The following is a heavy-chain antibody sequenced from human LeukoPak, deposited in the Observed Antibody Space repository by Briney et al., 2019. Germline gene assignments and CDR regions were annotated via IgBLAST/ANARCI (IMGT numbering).Heavy chain of an antibody. CDR2: ISSSSSYI. CDR3: AKVYCSSTSCYLTQYYYFDY. J-gene: IGHJ4*02. Sequence: GGSLRLSCAASGFTFSSYAMSWVRQAPGKGLEWVSSISSSSSYIYYADSVKGRFTISRDNAKNSLYLQMNSLRAEDTAVYYCAKVYCSSTSCYLTQYYYFDYWGQGTLVTVSS. D-gene: IGHD2-2*01. V-gene: IGHV3-21*04. CDR1: GFTFSSYA.